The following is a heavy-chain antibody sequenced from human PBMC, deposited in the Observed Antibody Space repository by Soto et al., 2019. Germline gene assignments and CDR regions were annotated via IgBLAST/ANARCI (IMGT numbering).Heavy chain of an antibody. D-gene: IGHD3-22*01. CDR2: IYHGGST. J-gene: IGHJ4*02. V-gene: IGHV4-30-2*01. CDR1: GGSISSGGYS. Sequence: SETLSLTCAVSGGSISSGGYSWNWIRQPPGKGLEWIGYIYHGGSTYYNPSLKSRVTISGDRSKNQYSLKLSSVTAADTAVYYCARADSSGYYQTPPLFDYWGQGTPVTVSS. CDR3: ARADSSGYYQTPPLFDY.